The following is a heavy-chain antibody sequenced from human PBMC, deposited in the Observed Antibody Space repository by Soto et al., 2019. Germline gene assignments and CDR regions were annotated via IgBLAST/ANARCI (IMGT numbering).Heavy chain of an antibody. Sequence: GGSLRLSCAASGFTFTTYTMNWVRQAPGKGLEWLSYVSTSGTTIYQADSVRGRFTISRDNAKNSLYLQMNSLRDEDTAVYYCASHYDMWSGYLSPVDYWGQGTLVTVSS. D-gene: IGHD3-3*01. J-gene: IGHJ4*02. CDR1: GFTFTTYT. CDR3: ASHYDMWSGYLSPVDY. CDR2: VSTSGTTI. V-gene: IGHV3-48*02.